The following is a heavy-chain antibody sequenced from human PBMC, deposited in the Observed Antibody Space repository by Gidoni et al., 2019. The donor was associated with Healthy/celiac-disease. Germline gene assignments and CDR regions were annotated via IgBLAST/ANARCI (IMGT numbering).Heavy chain of an antibody. V-gene: IGHV4-39*07. CDR2: IYYSGRT. CDR1: GGSISSSSYY. Sequence: QLQLQESGPGLVKPSATLSLTCTVSGGSISSSSYYWGWIRQPPGKGLEWIGSIYYSGRTYYNPSLKSRVTISVDTSKNQFSLKLSSVTAADTAVYYCARALYLVVAVNYWFDPWGQGTLVTVSS. CDR3: ARALYLVVAVNYWFDP. D-gene: IGHD2-15*01. J-gene: IGHJ5*02.